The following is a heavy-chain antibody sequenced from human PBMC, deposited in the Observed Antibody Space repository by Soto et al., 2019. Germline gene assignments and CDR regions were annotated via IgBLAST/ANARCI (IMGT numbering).Heavy chain of an antibody. CDR3: AKDRITIFGVVIIPFYGMDV. CDR2: ISYDGSNK. Sequence: QVQLVESGGGVVQPGRSLRLSCAASGFTFSSYGMHWVRQAPGKGLEWVAVISYDGSNKYYADSVKGRFTISRDNSKNTLYLQMNSLRAEDTAVYYCAKDRITIFGVVIIPFYGMDVWGQWTTVTVSS. CDR1: GFTFSSYG. D-gene: IGHD3-3*01. J-gene: IGHJ6*02. V-gene: IGHV3-30*18.